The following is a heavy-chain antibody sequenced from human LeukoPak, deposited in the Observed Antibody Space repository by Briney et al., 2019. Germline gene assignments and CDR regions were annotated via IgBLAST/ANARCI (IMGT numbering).Heavy chain of an antibody. D-gene: IGHD3-22*01. CDR3: ARVMYYYDSSGYSGGDFDY. J-gene: IGHJ4*02. V-gene: IGHV4-30-4*01. CDR1: GGSISSGDYY. Sequence: SQTLSLTCTVSGGSISSGDYYWSWIRQPPGKGLEWIGYIYYSGSTYYNPSLKSRVTISVDTSKNQFSLKLSSVTVADTAVYYCARVMYYYDSSGYSGGDFDYWGQGTLVTVSS. CDR2: IYYSGST.